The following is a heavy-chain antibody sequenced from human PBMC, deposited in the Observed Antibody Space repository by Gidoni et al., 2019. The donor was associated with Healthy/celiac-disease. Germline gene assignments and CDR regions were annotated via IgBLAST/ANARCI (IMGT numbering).Heavy chain of an antibody. J-gene: IGHJ3*02. D-gene: IGHD3-16*02. CDR1: GFTFSSYE. CDR3: ARDYDYVWGSYRYTGVGAFDI. V-gene: IGHV3-48*03. CDR2: ISSSGSTI. Sequence: EVQLVESGGGLVQPGGSLRLSCAASGFTFSSYEMNWVRQAPGKGLEWVSYISSSGSTIYYADSVKGRFTISRDNAKNSLYLQKNSLRAEDTAVYYCARDYDYVWGSYRYTGVGAFDIWGQGTMVTVSS.